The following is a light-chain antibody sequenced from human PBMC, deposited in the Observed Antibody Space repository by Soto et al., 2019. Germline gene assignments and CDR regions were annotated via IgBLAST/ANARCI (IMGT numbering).Light chain of an antibody. CDR3: QQRSNWLT. CDR2: DAS. CDR1: QTISYY. J-gene: IGKJ4*01. V-gene: IGKV3-11*01. Sequence: EIGLTQSPATLSLYPGERATLSCRASQTISYYLAWYQQKPGQAPRLLIYDASNRATGIPARFSGSGSGTDFTLTISSLEPEDFAVYYCQQRSNWLTFGGGTKVDSK.